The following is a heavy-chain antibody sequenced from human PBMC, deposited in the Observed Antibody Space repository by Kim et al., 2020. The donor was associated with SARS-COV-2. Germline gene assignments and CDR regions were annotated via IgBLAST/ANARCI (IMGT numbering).Heavy chain of an antibody. CDR3: ARGSGVGNWFDP. Sequence: SETLSLTCTVSGGSISSGGYYWSWIRQHPGKGLEWIGYIYYSGSTYYNPSLKSRVTISVDTSKNQFSLKLSSVTAADTAVYYCARGSGVGNWFDPWGQGTLVTVSS. CDR2: IYYSGST. CDR1: GGSISSGGYY. J-gene: IGHJ5*02. D-gene: IGHD3-3*01. V-gene: IGHV4-31*03.